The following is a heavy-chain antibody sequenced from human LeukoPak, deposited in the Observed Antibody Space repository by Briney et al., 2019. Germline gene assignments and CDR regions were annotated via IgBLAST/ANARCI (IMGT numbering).Heavy chain of an antibody. D-gene: IGHD3-3*01. CDR3: ARTFWSTYYYYGMDV. Sequence: SETLSLTCTVSGGSISSYYWSWIRQPPGKGLEWIGYIYYGGSTNYNPSLKSRVTISVDTSKNQFSLKLSSVTAADTAVYYCARTFWSTYYYYGMDVWGQGTTVTVSS. CDR2: IYYGGST. J-gene: IGHJ6*02. CDR1: GGSISSYY. V-gene: IGHV4-59*08.